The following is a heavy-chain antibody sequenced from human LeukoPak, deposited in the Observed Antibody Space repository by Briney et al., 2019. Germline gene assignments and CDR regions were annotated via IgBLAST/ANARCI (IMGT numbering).Heavy chain of an antibody. CDR3: ARDARAPNYYYGMDV. J-gene: IGHJ6*04. CDR2: IYHSGST. V-gene: IGHV4-4*02. Sequence: SETLSLTCAVSGGSISSSNWWSWVRQPPGKGLEWIGEIYHSGSTNYNPSLKSRVTISVDKSKNQFSLKLSSVTAADTAVYYCARDARAPNYYYGMDVWGKGTTVTVSS. CDR1: GGSISSSNW.